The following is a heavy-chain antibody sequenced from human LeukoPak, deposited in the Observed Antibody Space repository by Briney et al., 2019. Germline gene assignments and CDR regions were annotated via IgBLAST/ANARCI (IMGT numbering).Heavy chain of an antibody. CDR3: ARRITIFGVVITLGY. V-gene: IGHV1-8*03. Sequence: GASVKVSCKASGYTFTSYDINWVRQATGQGLEWMGWMNPNSGNTGYAQKFQGRVTITRNTSVSTAYIELSSLRSEDTAVYYCARRITIFGVVITLGYWGQGALVTVSS. J-gene: IGHJ4*02. CDR2: MNPNSGNT. D-gene: IGHD3-3*01. CDR1: GYTFTSYD.